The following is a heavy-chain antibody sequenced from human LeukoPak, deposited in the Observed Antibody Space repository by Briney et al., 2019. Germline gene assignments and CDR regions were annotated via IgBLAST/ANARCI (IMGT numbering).Heavy chain of an antibody. CDR2: ISRTTSII. J-gene: IGHJ4*02. CDR3: ARDFYDRSGYCAY. D-gene: IGHD3-22*01. V-gene: IGHV3-48*01. Sequence: HPGGSLRLSCVASGFTFSDYSMNWVRQAPGKGLEWVSYISRTTSIIYYTDSVKGRFTISRDNAKNSLYLQMNSLRAEDSAVYYCARDFYDRSGYCAYWGQGTLVTVSS. CDR1: GFTFSDYS.